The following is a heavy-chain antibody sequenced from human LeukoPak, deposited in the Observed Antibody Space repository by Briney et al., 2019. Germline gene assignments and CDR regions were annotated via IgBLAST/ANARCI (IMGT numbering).Heavy chain of an antibody. CDR3: ARLNKPGWFDP. CDR2: IYTSGST. Sequence: SETLSLTCTVSGGSLSSYFWSWTRQPPGKGLEWIGRIYTSGSTNYNPSLKSRVTISVDTSKNQFSLRLSSVTATDTAVYYCARLNKPGWFDPWGQGTLVTVSS. D-gene: IGHD1-14*01. J-gene: IGHJ5*02. V-gene: IGHV4-4*08. CDR1: GGSLSSYF.